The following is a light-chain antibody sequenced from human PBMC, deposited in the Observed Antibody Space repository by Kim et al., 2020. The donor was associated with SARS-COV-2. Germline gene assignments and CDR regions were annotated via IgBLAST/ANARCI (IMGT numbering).Light chain of an antibody. CDR3: QQYAYWRA. J-gene: IGKJ5*01. CDR1: QSITSS. Sequence: SLAPGARATTAYRAGQSITSSLAWYQQKPGQAPRVLIYGASARATGIPARFSGSGSGTEFTLTISNVQSEDFAVYYCQQYAYWRAFGQGTRLEIK. CDR2: GAS. V-gene: IGKV3-15*01.